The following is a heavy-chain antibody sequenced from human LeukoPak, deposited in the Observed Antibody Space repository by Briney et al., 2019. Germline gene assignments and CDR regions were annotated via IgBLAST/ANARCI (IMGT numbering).Heavy chain of an antibody. CDR3: ARGDGYNYADY. Sequence: ASVKVSCKASGGTFSSYAISWVRQAPGQGLEWMGGIIPIFGTANYAQKFQGRVTITADESTSTAYMELSSLRSEDTAVYYCARGDGYNYADYWGQGTLVTVSS. CDR1: GGTFSSYA. J-gene: IGHJ4*02. CDR2: IIPIFGTA. D-gene: IGHD5-24*01. V-gene: IGHV1-69*13.